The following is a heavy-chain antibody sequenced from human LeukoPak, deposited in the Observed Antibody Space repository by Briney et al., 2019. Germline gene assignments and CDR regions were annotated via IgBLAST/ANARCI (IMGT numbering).Heavy chain of an antibody. D-gene: IGHD3-9*01. CDR1: GGSISCSSYY. Sequence: PSQTLSLTCTVSGGSISCSSYYWGWIRQPPGKGLEWIGSIYYSGSTYYNPSLKSRVTISVDTSKNQFSLKLSSVTAADTAVYYCARDGYYDILTGRYFDYWGQGTLVTVSS. J-gene: IGHJ4*02. CDR3: ARDGYYDILTGRYFDY. V-gene: IGHV4-39*07. CDR2: IYYSGST.